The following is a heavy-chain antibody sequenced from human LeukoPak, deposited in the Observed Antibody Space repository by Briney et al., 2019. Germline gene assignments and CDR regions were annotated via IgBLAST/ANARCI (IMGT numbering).Heavy chain of an antibody. V-gene: IGHV3-64D*06. D-gene: IGHD2-21*02. CDR2: ISKNGGNT. CDR1: GFTFSWYG. J-gene: IGHJ4*02. Sequence: PGGPLRLSCLGSGFTFSWYGMNWVRQAPGRGLEYVSAISKNGGNTYYVDSVKGRFTISRDNSKNTLHLQMNSLRVEDTAVYFCVKDLSDRDVDYWGQGTLVTVSS. CDR3: VKDLSDRDVDY.